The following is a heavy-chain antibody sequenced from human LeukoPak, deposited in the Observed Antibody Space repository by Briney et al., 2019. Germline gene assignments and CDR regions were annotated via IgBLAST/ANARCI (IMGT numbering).Heavy chain of an antibody. V-gene: IGHV3-23*01. J-gene: IGHJ4*02. CDR2: ISGSGTGT. CDR1: GFTFSCSA. Sequence: GGSLRLSCAASGFTFSCSAMSWVRQAPGKGLYWVSAISGSGTGTYYADSVKGRFTISRDNSKNTLYLQMNSLRAEDTAVYYCAKEGGTGTRFDYWGQGTLVTVSS. D-gene: IGHD1-7*01. CDR3: AKEGGTGTRFDY.